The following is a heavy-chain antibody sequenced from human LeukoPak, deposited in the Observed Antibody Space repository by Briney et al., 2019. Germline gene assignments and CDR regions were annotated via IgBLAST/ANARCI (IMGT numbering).Heavy chain of an antibody. J-gene: IGHJ6*02. Sequence: PGGSLRLSCAASGFTFSSYAMHWVRQAPGKGLEWVAVISYDGSNKYYADSVKGRFTISRDNSKNTLYLQMNGLRAEDTAVYYCARDTYYYDSSGYYSPQGYYYYGMDVWGQGTTVTVSS. CDR2: ISYDGSNK. CDR1: GFTFSSYA. CDR3: ARDTYYYDSSGYYSPQGYYYYGMDV. V-gene: IGHV3-30-3*01. D-gene: IGHD3-22*01.